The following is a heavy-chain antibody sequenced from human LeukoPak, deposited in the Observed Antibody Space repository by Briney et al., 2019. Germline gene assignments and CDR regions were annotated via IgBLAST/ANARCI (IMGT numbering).Heavy chain of an antibody. J-gene: IGHJ6*03. V-gene: IGHV3-74*01. CDR3: ATAGQGYMDV. CDR1: GFTLRGNG. Sequence: GGPLRPSGEASGFTLRGNGRHWVRKAQGKGLVWVSIINNDGSETRYADSVKGRFTISRDNAKNTLHLQMNSLRADDTAVYYCATAGQGYMDVWGKGTTVAVSS. CDR2: INNDGSET. D-gene: IGHD1-14*01.